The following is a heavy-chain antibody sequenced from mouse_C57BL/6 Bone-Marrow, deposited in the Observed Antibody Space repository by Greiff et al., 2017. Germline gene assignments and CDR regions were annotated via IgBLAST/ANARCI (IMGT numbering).Heavy chain of an antibody. J-gene: IGHJ3*01. CDR1: GYAFSSYW. CDR3: ARGAY. V-gene: IGHV1-80*01. CDR2: IFPGDGDT. Sequence: QVHVKQSGPELVKPGASVKLSCKASGYAFSSYWMNWVKQRPGKGLEWIGQIFPGDGDTNYNGKFKGKATLTADKSSSTAYMQLSSLTSEDSAVYFCARGAYWGQGTLVTVSA.